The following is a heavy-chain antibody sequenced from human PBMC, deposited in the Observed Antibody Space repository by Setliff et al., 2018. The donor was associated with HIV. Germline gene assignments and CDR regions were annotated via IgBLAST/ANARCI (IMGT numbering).Heavy chain of an antibody. V-gene: IGHV4-61*02. J-gene: IGHJ3*02. CDR1: GGSINSEPYY. Sequence: ASETLSLTCTVSGGSINSEPYYWTWIRQPAGKGLEWIGRFFPSGGTNYNPSLKSRLTISGDTSKNQFSLKLSSVTAADTVVYYCARDYGDYVFAFDIWGQGTMVTVSS. CDR3: ARDYGDYVFAFDI. D-gene: IGHD4-17*01. CDR2: FFPSGGT.